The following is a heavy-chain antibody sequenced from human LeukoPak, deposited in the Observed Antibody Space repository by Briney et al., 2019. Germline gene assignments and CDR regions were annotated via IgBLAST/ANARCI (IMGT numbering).Heavy chain of an antibody. CDR2: INHSGST. V-gene: IGHV4-34*01. CDR3: ARRASSWYGNWFDP. D-gene: IGHD6-13*01. CDR1: GGSFSGYY. Sequence: PSETLSLTCAVYGGSFSGYYWSWIRQPPGTGLEWIGEINHSGSTNYNPSLKSRVTISVDTSKNQFSLKLSSVTAADTAVYYCARRASSWYGNWFDPWGQGTLVTVSS. J-gene: IGHJ5*02.